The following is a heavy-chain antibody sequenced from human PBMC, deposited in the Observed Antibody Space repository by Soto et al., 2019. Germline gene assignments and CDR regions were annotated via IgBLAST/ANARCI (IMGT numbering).Heavy chain of an antibody. CDR1: GFTFSSNA. J-gene: IGHJ4*02. CDR2: ITGSGANT. CDR3: AKSLSLVAAGRRYFDS. Sequence: EVQLSESGGGLIQPGGSLRLSCAASGFTFSSNAMSWVRQAPGKGLEWVSGITGSGANTYYAVSVMGRFTISRDNSKNTVSLQLNSLRAEDTAIYYCAKSLSLVAAGRRYFDSWGQGTLVTVSS. V-gene: IGHV3-23*01. D-gene: IGHD6-13*01.